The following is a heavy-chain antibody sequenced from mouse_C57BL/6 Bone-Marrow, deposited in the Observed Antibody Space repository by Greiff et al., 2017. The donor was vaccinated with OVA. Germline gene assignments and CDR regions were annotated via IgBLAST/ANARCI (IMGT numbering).Heavy chain of an antibody. CDR2: INPNNGGT. D-gene: IGHD2-1*01. CDR1: GYTFTDYY. CDR3: ASYYGNYDAMDY. J-gene: IGHJ4*01. Sequence: EVQLQQSGPELVKPGASVKISCKASGYTFTDYYMNWVKQSHGKSLEWIGDINPNNGGTSYNQKFKGKATLTVDKSSSTAYMELRSLTSEDSAVYYCASYYGNYDAMDYWGQGTSVTVSS. V-gene: IGHV1-26*01.